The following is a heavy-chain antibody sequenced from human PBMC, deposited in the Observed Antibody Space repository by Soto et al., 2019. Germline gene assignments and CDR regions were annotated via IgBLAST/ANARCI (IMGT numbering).Heavy chain of an antibody. D-gene: IGHD5-12*01. J-gene: IGHJ5*02. V-gene: IGHV1-2*02. Sequence: ASVKVSCKASGYTFTGYYMHWVRQAPGQGLEWMGWINPNSGGTNYAQKFQGRVTMTRDTSISTGYMELSRLRSDDTAVYYCARDTNIVATTNWFDPWGQGTLVTVAS. CDR3: ARDTNIVATTNWFDP. CDR2: INPNSGGT. CDR1: GYTFTGYY.